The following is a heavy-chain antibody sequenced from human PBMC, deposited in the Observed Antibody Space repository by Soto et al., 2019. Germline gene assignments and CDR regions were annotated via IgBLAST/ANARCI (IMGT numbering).Heavy chain of an antibody. J-gene: IGHJ5*02. CDR2: IYYSGST. CDR1: GGSSSSGGYY. Sequence: SETLSLTCTVSGGSSSSGGYYWSWIRQHPGKGLEWIGYIYYSGSTYYNPSLKSRVTISVDTSKNQFSLKLSSVTAADTAVYYCAREAELRYFDWLHRGWFDPWGQGTLVTVSS. CDR3: AREAELRYFDWLHRGWFDP. V-gene: IGHV4-31*03. D-gene: IGHD3-9*01.